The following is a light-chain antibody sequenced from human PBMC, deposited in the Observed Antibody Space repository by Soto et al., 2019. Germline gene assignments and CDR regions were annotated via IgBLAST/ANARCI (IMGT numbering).Light chain of an antibody. CDR2: GAS. CDR1: QSVSSN. CDR3: QQYHNWPPFT. J-gene: IGKJ2*01. Sequence: EIVMTQSPATLSVSPGKRVTLSCRASQSVSSNLAWYQQKPGQAPRLLIYGASPRATGIPARFSGSGSGTEFTLTISSLQSEDFAVYYCQQYHNWPPFTFGQGTKLEIK. V-gene: IGKV3-15*01.